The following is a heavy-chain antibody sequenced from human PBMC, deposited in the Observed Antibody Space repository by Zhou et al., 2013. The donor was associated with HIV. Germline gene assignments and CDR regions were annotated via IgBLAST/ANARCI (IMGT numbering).Heavy chain of an antibody. CDR3: ARGGESGSYQPVDY. CDR1: GYTFTNYG. D-gene: IGHD1-26*01. CDR2: ISTYNGNT. V-gene: IGHV1-18*01. J-gene: IGHJ4*02. Sequence: QVHLVQSGAEVKRPGASVRVSCKASGYTFTNYGITWVRQAPGQGLEWMGWISTYNGNTNYAQKFPGRVTMTTDASTTTAYMELRSLISDDTAVYYCARGGESGSYQPVDYWGQGTLVTVSS.